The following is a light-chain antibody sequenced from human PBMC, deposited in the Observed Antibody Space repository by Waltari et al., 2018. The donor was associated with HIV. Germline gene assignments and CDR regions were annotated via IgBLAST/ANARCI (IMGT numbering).Light chain of an antibody. CDR2: EVT. J-gene: IGLJ3*02. V-gene: IGLV2-14*01. CDR1: NSDVGAYDY. Sequence: QSVLTQPASVSGSPGQSITISCTGTNSDVGAYDYVSWYQQYPGKAPKLLIYEVTIRSPGISYRFSGSKSGNTASMTISGLQPEDEAHYYCSSYAATTTILFGGGTRPTVL. CDR3: SSYAATTTIL.